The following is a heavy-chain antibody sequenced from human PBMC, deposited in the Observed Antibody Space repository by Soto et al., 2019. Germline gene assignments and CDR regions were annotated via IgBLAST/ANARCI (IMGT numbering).Heavy chain of an antibody. D-gene: IGHD3-22*01. CDR3: ARHRQYYDTSGYHQRYFDY. CDR2: ISAYNGNI. Sequence: ASVKLSCKASGYTFSNYGISWVRQAPGQGLEWMGWISAYNGNIKFAQKVQGRVTMTTDTFTSTAYMELRSVTAADTAGSYCARHRQYYDTSGYHQRYFDYWGQGTQVTSPQ. V-gene: IGHV1-18*01. J-gene: IGHJ4*02. CDR1: GYTFSNYG.